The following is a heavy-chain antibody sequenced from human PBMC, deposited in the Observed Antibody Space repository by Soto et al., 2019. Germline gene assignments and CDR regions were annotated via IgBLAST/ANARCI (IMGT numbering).Heavy chain of an antibody. D-gene: IGHD2-2*01. CDR1: GYTFTSYG. CDR2: ISAYNGNT. Sequence: ASVKVSCKASGYTFTSYGISWVRQAPGQGLERMGWISAYNGNTNYAQKLQGRVTMTTDTSTSTAYMELRSLRSDDTAVYYCARDIVVVPAPDSESWFDPWGQGTLVTVSS. CDR3: ARDIVVVPAPDSESWFDP. V-gene: IGHV1-18*01. J-gene: IGHJ5*02.